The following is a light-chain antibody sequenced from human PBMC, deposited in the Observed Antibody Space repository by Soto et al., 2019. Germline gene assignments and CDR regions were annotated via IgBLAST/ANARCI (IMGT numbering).Light chain of an antibody. V-gene: IGKV1-5*03. CDR2: KAS. CDR3: QQYTDNWT. Sequence: DIQMTQSPSTLSASVGDRVTITCRASQSISSWLAWYQQKPGKAPKLLIYKASTLESGVPSRFSGSGSGTKFTLAISSLQPDDSATYYCQQYTDNWTFGQGTKV. CDR1: QSISSW. J-gene: IGKJ1*01.